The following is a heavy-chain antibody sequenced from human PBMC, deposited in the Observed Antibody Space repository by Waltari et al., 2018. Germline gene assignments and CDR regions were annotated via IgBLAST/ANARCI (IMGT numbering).Heavy chain of an antibody. CDR3: LRDSSGSHFDY. V-gene: IGHV1-2*06. J-gene: IGHJ4*02. CDR2: INPKNGDT. D-gene: IGHD3-22*01. Sequence: LVQSGAEVKKPGASAKVSCEASGYTLTGYAIRWGRQAPGQGLEWMGRINPKNGDTHYAQNFQGLFALTTDTSTNTAFMELQRLRSDDTAVYYCLRDSSGSHFDYWGQGTLVTVSS. CDR1: GYTLTGYA.